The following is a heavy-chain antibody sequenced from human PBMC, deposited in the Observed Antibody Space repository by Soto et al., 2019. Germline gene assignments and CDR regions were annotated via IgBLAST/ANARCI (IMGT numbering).Heavy chain of an antibody. J-gene: IGHJ4*02. D-gene: IGHD6-19*01. Sequence: SETLSLTCAVYGGSFSGYYWSWIRQPPGKGLEWIGEINHSGSTNYNPSLKSRVTISVDTSKNQFSLKLSSVTAADTAVCYCARVTQWLVRVFDYWGQGTLVTVSS. CDR3: ARVTQWLVRVFDY. CDR2: INHSGST. CDR1: GGSFSGYY. V-gene: IGHV4-34*01.